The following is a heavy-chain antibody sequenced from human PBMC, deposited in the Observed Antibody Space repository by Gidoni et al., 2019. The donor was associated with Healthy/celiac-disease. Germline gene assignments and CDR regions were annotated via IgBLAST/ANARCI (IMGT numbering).Heavy chain of an antibody. CDR1: GYTFPRYA. Sequence: QFPLFQSGAELKQPGASVTVSCTASGYTFPRYAMHWVRQAPGQRLEWMGWINAGNGNTKYSQKFQGRVTITRDTSASTAYMELSSLRSEDTAVYYCARDRSYYGSGSTSGRMDVWGKGTTVTVSS. J-gene: IGHJ6*04. CDR2: INAGNGNT. CDR3: ARDRSYYGSGSTSGRMDV. D-gene: IGHD3-10*01. V-gene: IGHV1-3*01.